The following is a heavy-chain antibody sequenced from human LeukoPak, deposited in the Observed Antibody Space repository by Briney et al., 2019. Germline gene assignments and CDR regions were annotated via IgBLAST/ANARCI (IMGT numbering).Heavy chain of an antibody. CDR2: IYYSGSP. Sequence: SETLSLTCTVSGGSISSYYWSWIRQPPGKGLEWIGYIYYSGSPNYNPSLKSRVPISVDTSKNQFSLKLSSVTAADTAVYYCARGGYYYDSSGYWGAFDIWGQGTMVTVSS. CDR1: GGSISSYY. CDR3: ARGGYYYDSSGYWGAFDI. J-gene: IGHJ3*02. V-gene: IGHV4-59*01. D-gene: IGHD3-22*01.